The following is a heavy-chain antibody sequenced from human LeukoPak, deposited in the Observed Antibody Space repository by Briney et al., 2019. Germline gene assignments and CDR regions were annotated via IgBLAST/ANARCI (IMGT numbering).Heavy chain of an antibody. D-gene: IGHD3-16*02. CDR3: ARQKEVWGSYRCCWFDP. Sequence: ASVKVSCKASGYTFTGYYMHWVRQAPGQGLEWMGWINPNSGGTNYAQKFQGRVTMTRDTSISTAYMELSRLRSDDTAVYYCARQKEVWGSYRCCWFDPWGQGTLVTVSS. CDR1: GYTFTGYY. J-gene: IGHJ5*02. CDR2: INPNSGGT. V-gene: IGHV1-2*02.